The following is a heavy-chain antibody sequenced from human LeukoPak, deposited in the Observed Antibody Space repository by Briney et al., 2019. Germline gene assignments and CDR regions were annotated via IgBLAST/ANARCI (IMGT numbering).Heavy chain of an antibody. J-gene: IGHJ6*03. Sequence: GASVKVSCKASGYTFTSYDINWLRHATGQGLEWMGWMNPNSGNTGYAQKFQGRVTMTRNTSISTAYMELSSLRSEDTAVYYCARRTGWFGELYHYYYMDVWVKGTTVTVSS. D-gene: IGHD3-10*01. CDR1: GYTFTSYD. V-gene: IGHV1-8*01. CDR2: MNPNSGNT. CDR3: ARRTGWFGELYHYYYMDV.